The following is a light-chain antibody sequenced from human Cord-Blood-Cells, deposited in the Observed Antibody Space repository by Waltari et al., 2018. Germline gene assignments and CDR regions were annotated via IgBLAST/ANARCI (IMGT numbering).Light chain of an antibody. CDR2: GAS. Sequence: EIVLTQSPGTLSLSPGERATLSCRASPSVSSSYLAWYQQKPGQAPRLLIYGASSRATGIPDRFSGSGSETDFTLTISRLEPEDFAVYYCQQYGSTPPITFGQGTRLEIK. CDR1: PSVSSSY. V-gene: IGKV3-20*01. J-gene: IGKJ5*01. CDR3: QQYGSTPPIT.